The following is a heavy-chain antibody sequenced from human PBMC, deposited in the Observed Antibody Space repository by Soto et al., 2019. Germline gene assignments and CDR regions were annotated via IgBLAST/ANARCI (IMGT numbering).Heavy chain of an antibody. D-gene: IGHD3-3*01. CDR3: ARDNVWSGYYSFFDY. CDR2: IYSGGSA. V-gene: IGHV4-4*07. Sequence: ETLSLTCTVSGGSISGHFWSWIRQPAGKRMEWIGRIYSGGSANYNPSLKSRVTMSVDTSKYQFSLTLRSVTAADTAVYYCARDNVWSGYYSFFDYWGQGSLVTVSS. J-gene: IGHJ4*02. CDR1: GGSISGHF.